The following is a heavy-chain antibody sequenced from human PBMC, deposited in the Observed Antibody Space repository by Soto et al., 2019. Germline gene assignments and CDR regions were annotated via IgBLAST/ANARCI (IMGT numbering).Heavy chain of an antibody. V-gene: IGHV3-33*06. J-gene: IGHJ6*02. CDR2: IWCDASKQ. CDR1: GFSFSVYG. Sequence: PGGSLRLSYETPGFSFSVYGMPWVRQPPGKGLEWVAVIWCDASKQFYASSVEGRFTISRDNSKAILYLQMNSLRAEDTAVYYCAKDGSVSAYYYYYGMDVWGQGTTVTVSS. CDR3: AKDGSVSAYYYYYGMDV.